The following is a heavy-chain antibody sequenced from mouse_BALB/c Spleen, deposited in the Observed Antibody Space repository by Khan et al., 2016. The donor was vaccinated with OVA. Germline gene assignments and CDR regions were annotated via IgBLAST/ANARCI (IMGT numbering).Heavy chain of an antibody. CDR1: GFNIKDTY. CDR2: IDPANGNT. V-gene: IGHV14-3*02. D-gene: IGHD4-1*01. Sequence: VQLQQSGADLVKPGALVKLSCTASGFNIKDTYMHWVKQRPEQGLEWIGRIDPANGNTKYDPKFQDKATITADTSSNTAYLQLSSLTSEDTAVYYCARDYWDVFAYWGQGTLVTVSA. J-gene: IGHJ3*01. CDR3: ARDYWDVFAY.